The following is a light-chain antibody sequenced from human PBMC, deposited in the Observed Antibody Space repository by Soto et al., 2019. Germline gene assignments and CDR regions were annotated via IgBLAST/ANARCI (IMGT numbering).Light chain of an antibody. CDR3: QQYNNWPRT. Sequence: EIVMTQSPATLSVSPGEGATLSCRASQSVSSNLAWYQQKPGQAPRLLIFGTSSRATGIPARFSGRGSGTGFMLTISSLQSEDFAVYYCQQYNNWPRTFGQGTKVEI. J-gene: IGKJ1*01. V-gene: IGKV3-15*01. CDR1: QSVSSN. CDR2: GTS.